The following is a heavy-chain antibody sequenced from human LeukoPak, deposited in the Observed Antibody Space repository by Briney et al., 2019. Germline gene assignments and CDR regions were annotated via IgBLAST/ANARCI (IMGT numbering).Heavy chain of an antibody. D-gene: IGHD3-10*01. CDR3: ARDNLLGARFGELNFDY. CDR2: IIPIFGTA. J-gene: IGHJ4*02. Sequence: VASVKVSCKASGYTFTSYDINWVRQATGQGLEWMGGIIPIFGTANYAQKFQGRVTITADESTSTAYMELSSLRSEDTAVYYCARDNLLGARFGELNFDYWGQGTLVTVSS. CDR1: GYTFTSYD. V-gene: IGHV1-69*13.